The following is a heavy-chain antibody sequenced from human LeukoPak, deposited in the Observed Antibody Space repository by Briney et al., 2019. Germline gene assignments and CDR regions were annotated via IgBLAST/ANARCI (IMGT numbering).Heavy chain of an antibody. Sequence: TGGSLRLSCAASGFTFSSYSMNWVRQAPGKGLEWVSYISSSSSTIYYADSVKGRFTIARDNAKNSLYLQMNSLRAEDTAGYYCARDLPHDYGDYVGAFDIWGQGTMVTVSS. D-gene: IGHD4-17*01. CDR1: GFTFSSYS. CDR2: ISSSSSTI. V-gene: IGHV3-48*01. J-gene: IGHJ3*02. CDR3: ARDLPHDYGDYVGAFDI.